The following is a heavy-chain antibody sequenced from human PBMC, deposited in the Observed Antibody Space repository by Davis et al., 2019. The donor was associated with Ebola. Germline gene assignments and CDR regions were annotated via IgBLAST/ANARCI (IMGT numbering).Heavy chain of an antibody. D-gene: IGHD4-11*01. Sequence: AASVKVSCKASGGTFSRFAISWVRQAPGQGLEWMGGITPIFGTANYAQKFQGRVTITADESRSTAYMELRGLRSEDTAVYYCARGSQDTVMFLDFIYWGQGTLVTVSS. J-gene: IGHJ4*02. CDR2: ITPIFGTA. V-gene: IGHV1-69*13. CDR3: ARGSQDTVMFLDFIY. CDR1: GGTFSRFA.